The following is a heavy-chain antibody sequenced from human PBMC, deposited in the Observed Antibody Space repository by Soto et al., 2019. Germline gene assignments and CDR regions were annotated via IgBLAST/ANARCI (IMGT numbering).Heavy chain of an antibody. CDR2: INTDGSGT. CDR1: GFTFSTYW. J-gene: IGHJ6*02. Sequence: GGSLRLSCAASGFTFSTYWMHWVRQAPGKGLVWVSRINTDGSGTSYADSVKGRFTISRDNAKNTVYLQMDSLRAEDTAVYYCAREYPQCSGGSCYYYYGLDVWGQGTTVTVSS. D-gene: IGHD2-15*01. CDR3: AREYPQCSGGSCYYYYGLDV. V-gene: IGHV3-74*01.